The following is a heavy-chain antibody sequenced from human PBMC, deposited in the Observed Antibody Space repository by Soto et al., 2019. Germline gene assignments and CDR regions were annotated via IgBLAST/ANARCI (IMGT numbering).Heavy chain of an antibody. V-gene: IGHV1-46*01. J-gene: IGHJ4*02. CDR1: GYTFTSYY. CDR2: INPSGGST. Sequence: SVKVSCKASGYTFTSYYMHWVRQAPGQGLEWMGIINPSGGSTSYAQKFQGRVTMTRDTSTSTVYMELSSLRSEDTAVYYCARDVPGIAAAGTLGYWGQGTLVTVSS. CDR3: ARDVPGIAAAGTLGY. D-gene: IGHD6-13*01.